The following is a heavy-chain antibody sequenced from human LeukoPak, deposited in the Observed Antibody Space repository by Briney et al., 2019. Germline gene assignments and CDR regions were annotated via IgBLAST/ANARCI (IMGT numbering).Heavy chain of an antibody. V-gene: IGHV4-39*07. CDR3: ARGPVDSYGMDY. D-gene: IGHD5-18*01. CDR2: IYYSGST. Sequence: PSETLSLTCTVSGGSISSSSYYCGWIRQPPGKGLEWIGSIYYSGSTYYNPSLKSRVTISVDTSKNQFSLKLSSVTAADTAVYYCARGPVDSYGMDYWGQGTLVTVSS. CDR1: GGSISSSSYY. J-gene: IGHJ4*02.